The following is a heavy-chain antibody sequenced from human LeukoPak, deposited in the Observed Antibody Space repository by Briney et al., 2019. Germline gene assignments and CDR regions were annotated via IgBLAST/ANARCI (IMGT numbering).Heavy chain of an antibody. J-gene: IGHJ4*02. D-gene: IGHD3-22*01. CDR3: AKRYYGGSGYRSYYFDY. CDR2: IIGGGDRT. CDR1: GFTFSSYA. Sequence: PGASLRLSCAASGFTFSSYAMSWVRQAPGKGLEWVSAIIGGGDRTYYADSVKGRFTISRDNSKNTLYLQMNSLRAEDTAVYYCAKRYYGGSGYRSYYFDYWGQGTLVTVSS. V-gene: IGHV3-23*01.